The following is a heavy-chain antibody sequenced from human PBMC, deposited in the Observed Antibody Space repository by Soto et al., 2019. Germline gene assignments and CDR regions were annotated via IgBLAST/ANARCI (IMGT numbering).Heavy chain of an antibody. CDR3: ARGLPGYCSGGSCYWFDP. CDR1: GYTFTGYY. CDR2: INPNSGGT. V-gene: IGHV1-2*04. D-gene: IGHD2-15*01. Sequence: GASVKVSCKASGYTFTGYYMHWVRQAPGQGLEWMGWINPNSGGTNYAQKFQGWVTMTRDTSISTAYMELSRLRSDDTAVYYCARGLPGYCSGGSCYWFDPWGRGTLVTVSS. J-gene: IGHJ5*02.